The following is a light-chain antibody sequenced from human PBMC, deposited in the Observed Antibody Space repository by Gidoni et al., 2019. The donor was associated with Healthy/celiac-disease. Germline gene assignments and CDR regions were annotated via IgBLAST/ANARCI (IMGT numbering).Light chain of an antibody. CDR1: QSISSY. CDR2: AAS. Sequence: DIQMTQSPSSLSASVGDRVTITCRASQSISSYLIWYQQKPGKAPKLLIYAASSLQSGVPPRFSGSGSGTDFTLTISSLQPEDFATYYCQQSYSTPRTFGQGTKVEIK. CDR3: QQSYSTPRT. V-gene: IGKV1-39*01. J-gene: IGKJ1*01.